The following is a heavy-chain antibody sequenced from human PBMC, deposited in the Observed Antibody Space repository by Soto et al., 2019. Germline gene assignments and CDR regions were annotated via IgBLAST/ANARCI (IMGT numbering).Heavy chain of an antibody. V-gene: IGHV4-59*01. D-gene: IGHD1-26*01. CDR2: IYYSGST. CDR1: GGSISSYY. J-gene: IGHJ4*02. CDR3: ARDDSGSYPLFDY. Sequence: PSETLSLTCTVSGGSISSYYWSWIRQPPGKGLEWIGYIYYSGSTNYNPSLKSRATISVDTSKSQFSLKLSSVTAADTAVYYCARDDSGSYPLFDYWGQGTLVTVSS.